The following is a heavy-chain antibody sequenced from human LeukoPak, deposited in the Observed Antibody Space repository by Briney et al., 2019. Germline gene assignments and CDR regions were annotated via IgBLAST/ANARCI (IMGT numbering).Heavy chain of an antibody. V-gene: IGHV5-51*01. CDR3: AVDSSGYSDAFDI. Sequence: GESLKISCQGSGYSFTSYWIGWVRQMPGKGLEWMGIIYPGDSDTRYSPSFQGQVTISADKSISTAYLQWSSLKASDTAMYYCAVDSSGYSDAFDIWGQGTMVTVSS. CDR1: GYSFTSYW. J-gene: IGHJ3*02. CDR2: IYPGDSDT. D-gene: IGHD3-22*01.